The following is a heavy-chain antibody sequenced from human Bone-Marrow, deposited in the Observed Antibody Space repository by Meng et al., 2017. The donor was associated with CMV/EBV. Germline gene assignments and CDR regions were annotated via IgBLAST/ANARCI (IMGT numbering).Heavy chain of an antibody. D-gene: IGHD4-11*01. CDR2: INPNSGGT. CDR3: ARDHDYSNLNWFDP. CDR1: GYTFTGYY. J-gene: IGHJ5*02. V-gene: IGHV1-2*02. Sequence: ASVKVSCKASGYTFTGYYMHWVRQAPGQGLEWMGLINPNSGGTNYAQKFQGRVTMTRDTSISTAYMELSRLRSDDTAVYYCARDHDYSNLNWFDPWGQGTLVTVSS.